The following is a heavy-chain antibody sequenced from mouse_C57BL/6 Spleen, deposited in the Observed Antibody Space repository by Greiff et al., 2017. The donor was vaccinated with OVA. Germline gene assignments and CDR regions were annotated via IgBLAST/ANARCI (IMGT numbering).Heavy chain of an antibody. J-gene: IGHJ4*01. CDR1: GYTFTGYW. CDR3: ARTAYYYGSTLYAMDY. Sequence: VQLQQSGAELMKPGASVKLSCKATGYTFTGYWIEWVKQRPGHGLEWIGEILPGSGSTNYNEKFKGKATFTADTSSNTAYMQLSSLTTEDSAIYYCARTAYYYGSTLYAMDYWGQGTSLTVSS. V-gene: IGHV1-9*01. CDR2: ILPGSGST. D-gene: IGHD1-1*01.